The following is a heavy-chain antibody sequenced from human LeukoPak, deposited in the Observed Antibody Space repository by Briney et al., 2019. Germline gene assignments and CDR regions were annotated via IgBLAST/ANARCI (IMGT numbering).Heavy chain of an antibody. CDR2: ISVYKGDT. CDR1: GYTFTSYG. V-gene: IGHV1-18*01. D-gene: IGHD2-15*01. Sequence: ASVKVSCKASGYTFTSYGISWVRQAPGQGLEWMGWISVYKGDTNYAQKFQGRVTMTTDKSTSTAYMELRSLRSDDTAVYFCARDRSNSDVWGQGTTVTVSS. CDR3: ARDRSNSDV. J-gene: IGHJ6*02.